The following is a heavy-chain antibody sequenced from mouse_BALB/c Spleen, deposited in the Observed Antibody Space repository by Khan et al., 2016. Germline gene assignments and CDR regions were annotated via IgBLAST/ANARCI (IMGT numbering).Heavy chain of an antibody. J-gene: IGHJ3*01. CDR2: IDPENGDT. CDR1: GFNIKDYY. V-gene: IGHV14-4*02. D-gene: IGHD2-1*01. CDR3: SAYGNSVAWFVY. Sequence: VQLKQSGAELVRSGASVKLSCTASGFNIKDYYIHWVKQRPEQGLEWIGWIDPENGDTEYAPKFQGKATMTADKSSNTAYLQLSSLTSEDTAFYYCSAYGNSVAWFVYWGQGTLVTVSA.